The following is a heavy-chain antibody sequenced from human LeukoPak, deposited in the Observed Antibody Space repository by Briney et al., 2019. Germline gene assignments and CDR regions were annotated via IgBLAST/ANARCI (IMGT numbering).Heavy chain of an antibody. V-gene: IGHV4-59*04. Sequence: SETLSLTCTVSGGSISSYYWSWIRQPPGKGLEWIGYIYYSGSTYYNPSLKSRVTISVDTSKNQFSLKLSSVTAADTAVYYCASPDGSIVVYAFDIWGQGTMVTVSS. CDR3: ASPDGSIVVYAFDI. CDR2: IYYSGST. CDR1: GGSISSYY. J-gene: IGHJ3*02. D-gene: IGHD3-22*01.